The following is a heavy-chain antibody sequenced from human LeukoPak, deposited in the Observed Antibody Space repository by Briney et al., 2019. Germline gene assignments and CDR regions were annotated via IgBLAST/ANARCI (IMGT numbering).Heavy chain of an antibody. CDR3: ARGYCSGGSCYSVGSYYFDY. Sequence: SETPSLTCTVSGGSISSYYWSWIRQPPGKGLEWIGYIYYSGSTNYNPSLKSRVTISVDTSKNQFSLKLSSVTAADTAVYYCARGYCSGGSCYSVGSYYFDYWGQGTLVTVSS. CDR2: IYYSGST. V-gene: IGHV4-59*08. J-gene: IGHJ4*02. D-gene: IGHD2-15*01. CDR1: GGSISSYY.